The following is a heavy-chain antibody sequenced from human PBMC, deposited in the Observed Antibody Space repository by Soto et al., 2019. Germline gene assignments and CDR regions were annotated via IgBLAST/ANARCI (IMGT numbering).Heavy chain of an antibody. D-gene: IGHD3-9*01. CDR2: IIPIFGTA. J-gene: IGHJ6*02. CDR3: ARVRYFDWLSSYGMDV. CDR1: GGTISSYA. V-gene: IGHV1-69*13. Sequence: SVKLSCTACGGTISSYAITWVRQAPGQGLEWMGGIIPIFGTADYAQKFQGRVTITADESTSTAYMELSSLRSDDTAVYYCARVRYFDWLSSYGMDVWGQGTTVTVSS.